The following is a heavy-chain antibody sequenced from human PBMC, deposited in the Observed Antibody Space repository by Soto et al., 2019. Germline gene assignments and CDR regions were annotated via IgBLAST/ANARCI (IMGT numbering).Heavy chain of an antibody. D-gene: IGHD2-2*01. CDR1: VFTFSSYW. CDR2: IKQDGSEK. CDR3: ARSQARPSPIDY. Sequence: GGSLRLSCSASVFTFSSYWMSWFRQAPGKGLEWVANIKQDGSEKYYVDSVKGRFTISRDNAKNSLYLQMNSLRAEDTAVYYCARSQARPSPIDYWGQGTLVTVSS. V-gene: IGHV3-7*01. J-gene: IGHJ4*02.